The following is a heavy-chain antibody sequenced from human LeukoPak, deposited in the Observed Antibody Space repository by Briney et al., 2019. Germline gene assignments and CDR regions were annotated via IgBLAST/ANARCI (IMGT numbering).Heavy chain of an antibody. D-gene: IGHD6-13*01. J-gene: IGHJ5*02. V-gene: IGHV4-59*01. Sequence: SETLSLTCTVSGGSISSYYWSWIRQPPGKGLEWIGYIYYSGSTNYNPSLKSRVTISVDTSKNQFSLKLSSVTAADTAVYYCARDGAASGSSWYYVTRNWFDPWGQGTLVTVSS. CDR1: GGSISSYY. CDR3: ARDGAASGSSWYYVTRNWFDP. CDR2: IYYSGST.